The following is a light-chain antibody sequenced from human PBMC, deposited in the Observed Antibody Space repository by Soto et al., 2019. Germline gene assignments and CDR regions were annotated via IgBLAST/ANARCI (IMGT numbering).Light chain of an antibody. J-gene: IGKJ3*01. CDR3: RKYNSALIFT. CDR1: QGISNN. Sequence: DIQMTQSPSSLSASVGDRVTITCRASQGISNNLAWYQQKPGKVPKLLIYAASTLQSGVPSRFSGSGSGTDLTITIRSLEHEDVSTYYCRKYNSALIFTFGSGTKVDIK. V-gene: IGKV1-27*01. CDR2: AAS.